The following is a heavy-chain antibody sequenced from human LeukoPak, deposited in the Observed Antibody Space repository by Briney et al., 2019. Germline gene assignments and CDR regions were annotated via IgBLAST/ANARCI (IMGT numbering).Heavy chain of an antibody. J-gene: IGHJ4*02. CDR3: ARVLVGALDY. CDR2: IYYSGST. CDR1: GGAISNYY. D-gene: IGHD1-26*01. Sequence: PSETLSLTCTVSGGAISNYYWSWIRQPPGKGLGWIGYIYYSGSTNYNPSLKNRVTISLDTSKNQFSLKLNSVTAADTAVYYCARVLVGALDYWGQGTLVTVSS. V-gene: IGHV4-59*01.